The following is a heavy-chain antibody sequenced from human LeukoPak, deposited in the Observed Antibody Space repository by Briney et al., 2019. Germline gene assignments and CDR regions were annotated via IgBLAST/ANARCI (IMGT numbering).Heavy chain of an antibody. Sequence: SVKVSCKASGGTFSSYAINWVRQAPGQGLEWMGRIVPVLGFTNFPQSFEGRVTLTADTSTTTAYMELSSLTSDDTAVYYCAREIGGGPYYFDYWGQGTLVTVSS. CDR1: GGTFSSYA. CDR2: IVPVLGFT. D-gene: IGHD2/OR15-2a*01. J-gene: IGHJ4*02. V-gene: IGHV1-69*04. CDR3: AREIGGGPYYFDY.